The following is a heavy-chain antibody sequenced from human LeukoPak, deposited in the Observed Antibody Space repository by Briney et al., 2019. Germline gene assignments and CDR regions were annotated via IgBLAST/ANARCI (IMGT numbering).Heavy chain of an antibody. CDR1: GFPFSNYV. D-gene: IGHD1-26*01. Sequence: GGSLRLSCAASGFPFSNYVMSWVRQAPGKGLEWVSVISGNSGTTYYADSVKGRFTISRDNSKNTLYLQMNSLRAEDTAVYYCADYGSYYRYGGQGTLVTVSS. CDR3: ADYGSYYRY. CDR2: ISGNSGTT. V-gene: IGHV3-23*01. J-gene: IGHJ4*02.